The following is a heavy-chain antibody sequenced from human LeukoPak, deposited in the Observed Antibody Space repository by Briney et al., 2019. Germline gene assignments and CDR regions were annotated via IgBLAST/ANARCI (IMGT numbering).Heavy chain of an antibody. D-gene: IGHD6-19*01. CDR2: IFGSGGST. CDR1: GFTFSSYA. V-gene: IGHV3-23*01. CDR3: AKSTTGYSSGRFPGWPVDY. J-gene: IGHJ4*02. Sequence: RSGRSLRLSCAAAGFTFSSYAMYWVRQAPGKGLEWVSCIFGSGGSTHYADSVKGRFTISRDNSKNTVYLQMNSLRAEDKAVYYCAKSTTGYSSGRFPGWPVDYWGQGTLVTVSS.